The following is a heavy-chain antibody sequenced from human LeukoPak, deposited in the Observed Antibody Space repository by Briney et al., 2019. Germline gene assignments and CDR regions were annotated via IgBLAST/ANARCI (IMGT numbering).Heavy chain of an antibody. CDR2: INHSGGA. D-gene: IGHD1-26*01. Sequence: SETLSLTCAVYGGSFSGYYWSWIRQPPGKGLEWIGEINHSGGANYNPSLKSRVTISVDTSKNQFSLKLSSVTAADTAVYYCARRTENTIVGATTIRTVNAFDIWGQGTMVTVSS. J-gene: IGHJ3*02. CDR3: ARRTENTIVGATTIRTVNAFDI. V-gene: IGHV4-34*01. CDR1: GGSFSGYY.